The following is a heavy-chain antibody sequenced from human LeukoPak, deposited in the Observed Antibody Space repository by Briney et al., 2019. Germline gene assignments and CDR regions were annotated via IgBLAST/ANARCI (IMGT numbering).Heavy chain of an antibody. V-gene: IGHV4-39*01. D-gene: IGHD6-19*01. CDR3: ARHHSSGLDY. CDR1: GGSISNNNYH. Sequence: PPETLSLTCTVSGGSISNNNYHWAWIRQPPGKGLEWIGNIYSRGGTYYNPSLKSRVTISVDTSKNQFSLKLSSVTAADTAVYYCARHHSSGLDYWGQGTLVTVSS. J-gene: IGHJ4*02. CDR2: IYSRGGT.